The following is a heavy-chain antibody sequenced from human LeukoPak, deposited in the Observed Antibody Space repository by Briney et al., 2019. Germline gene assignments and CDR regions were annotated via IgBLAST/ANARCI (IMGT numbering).Heavy chain of an antibody. CDR1: GFTFTSYW. CDR2: IKQDGSEK. J-gene: IGHJ4*02. Sequence: GGSLRLSCAASGFTFTSYWMTWVRQARGKGLEWVANIKQDGSEKYYVDSVKGRFTISRDNAKNSLYLQMDSLRVEDTAVYYCARVRGSQSFDYWGQGTLVTVSS. V-gene: IGHV3-7*01. D-gene: IGHD1-26*01. CDR3: ARVRGSQSFDY.